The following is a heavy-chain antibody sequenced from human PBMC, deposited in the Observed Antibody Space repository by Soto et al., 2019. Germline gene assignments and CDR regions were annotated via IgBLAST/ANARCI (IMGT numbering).Heavy chain of an antibody. J-gene: IGHJ6*02. V-gene: IGHV3-48*03. Sequence: PGGSLRLSCAASGFTFSSYEMNWVRQAPGKGLEWVSYISSSGSTIYYADSVKGRFTISRDNAKNSLYLQMNSLRAEDTAVYYCARVGEGYSSSSSWHYYGMDVWGQGTTVTV. D-gene: IGHD6-6*01. CDR1: GFTFSSYE. CDR2: ISSSGSTI. CDR3: ARVGEGYSSSSSWHYYGMDV.